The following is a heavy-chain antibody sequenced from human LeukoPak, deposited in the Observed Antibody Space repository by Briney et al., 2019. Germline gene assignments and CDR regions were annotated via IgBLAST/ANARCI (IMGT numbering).Heavy chain of an antibody. CDR2: IYYSGST. Sequence: PSETLSLTCSVSGGSISSYYWSWIRQPPGKGLEWIGYIYYSGSTNYNPSLKSRVTISVDTSKNQFSLKLSSVTAADTAVYYCARGSIVVAGDFDYWGQGTLVTVSS. V-gene: IGHV4-59*01. CDR1: GGSISSYY. J-gene: IGHJ4*02. D-gene: IGHD6-19*01. CDR3: ARGSIVVAGDFDY.